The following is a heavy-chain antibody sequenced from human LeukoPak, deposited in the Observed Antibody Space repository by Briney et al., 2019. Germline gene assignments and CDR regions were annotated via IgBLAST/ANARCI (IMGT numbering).Heavy chain of an antibody. V-gene: IGHV1-8*01. J-gene: IGHJ4*02. Sequence: ASVKVSCKASGYTFTSYDINWVRQATGQGLEWMGWMNPNSGNTGYALKFQGRVTMTRNTSISTAYMELSSLRSEDTAVYYCARGGRLISIAPGTDWGQGTLVTVSS. D-gene: IGHD6-6*01. CDR3: ARGGRLISIAPGTD. CDR1: GYTFTSYD. CDR2: MNPNSGNT.